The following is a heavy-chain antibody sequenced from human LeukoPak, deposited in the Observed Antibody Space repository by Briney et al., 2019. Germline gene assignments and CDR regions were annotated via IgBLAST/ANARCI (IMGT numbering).Heavy chain of an antibody. Sequence: ASVTVSCKASGYTFTGHYMHWARQAQGQGIEWMGWINTNSGGTNYAQKFQGRVTITRDRSISTAYMELSRLRYDDTAVFYCARDRTPGIAAEMVAFDIWGQGTVFTVSS. CDR1: GYTFTGHY. CDR3: ARDRTPGIAAEMVAFDI. J-gene: IGHJ3*02. V-gene: IGHV1-2*02. D-gene: IGHD6-13*01. CDR2: INTNSGGT.